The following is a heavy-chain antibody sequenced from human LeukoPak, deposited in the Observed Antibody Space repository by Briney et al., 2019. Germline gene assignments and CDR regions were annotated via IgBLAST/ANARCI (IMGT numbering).Heavy chain of an antibody. V-gene: IGHV4-4*07. CDR2: IYTSGST. CDR1: GGSISSYY. Sequence: SETLSLTCTVSGGSISSYYWSWLRQPAGKGLEWFGRIYTSGSTNYNPSLKSRVTMSVDTSKNQFSLKLSSVPAADTAVYYCARGPGVPAAISSWFDPWGQGTLVTVSS. CDR3: ARGPGVPAAISSWFDP. J-gene: IGHJ5*02. D-gene: IGHD2-2*01.